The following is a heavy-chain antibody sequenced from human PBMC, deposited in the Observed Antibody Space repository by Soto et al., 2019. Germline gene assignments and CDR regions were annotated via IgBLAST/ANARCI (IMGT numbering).Heavy chain of an antibody. J-gene: IGHJ4*02. Sequence: GASVKVSCQASGYTFTGYYMHWVRQAPGQGLEWMGWINPNSGGTNYAQKFQGRVTMTRDTSISTAYMELSRLRSDDTAVYYCARSMAMGLRLGELSLYGYWGQGTLVTVSS. CDR1: GYTFTGYY. V-gene: IGHV1-2*02. D-gene: IGHD3-16*02. CDR3: ARSMAMGLRLGELSLYGY. CDR2: INPNSGGT.